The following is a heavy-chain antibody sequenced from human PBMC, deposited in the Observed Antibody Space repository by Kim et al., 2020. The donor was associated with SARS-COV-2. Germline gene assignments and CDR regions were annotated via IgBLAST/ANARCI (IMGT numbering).Heavy chain of an antibody. CDR2: IYYSGST. CDR3: ARGSDYRTPNDY. CDR1: GGSISSYY. D-gene: IGHD4-17*01. Sequence: SETLSLTCTVSGGSISSYYWSWIRQPPGKGLEWIGYIYYSGSTNYNPSLKSRVTISVDTSKNQFSLKLSSVTAADTAMYYCARGSDYRTPNDYWGQGTLVTVSS. V-gene: IGHV4-59*08. J-gene: IGHJ4*02.